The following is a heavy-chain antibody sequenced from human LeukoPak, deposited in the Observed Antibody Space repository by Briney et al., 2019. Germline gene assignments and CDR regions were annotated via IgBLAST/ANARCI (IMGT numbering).Heavy chain of an antibody. J-gene: IGHJ4*02. CDR1: GYSISSSNW. CDR3: AKYSGSYYVDY. Sequence: SDTLSLTCAVSGYSISSSNWWGWIRQPPGKGLEWIGYIYYSGSTYYNPSLKSRVTMSVDTSKNQFSLELSSVTAVDTAVYYCAKYSGSYYVDYWGQGTLVTVSS. CDR2: IYYSGST. V-gene: IGHV4-28*01. D-gene: IGHD1-26*01.